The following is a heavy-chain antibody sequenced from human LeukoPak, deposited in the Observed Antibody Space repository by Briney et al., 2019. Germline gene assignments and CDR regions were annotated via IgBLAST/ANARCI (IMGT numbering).Heavy chain of an antibody. V-gene: IGHV3-66*01. Sequence: GGSLRLSCAASGFTVSSNYISWVSQAPGKGLEWGSVIYSGDIKYYAHSGKGTFTISRDNSKNTLYLQMNSLRAEDTAVYYCARGATTTVTTDYWGQGTLVTVSS. J-gene: IGHJ4*02. CDR2: IYSGDIK. CDR1: GFTVSSNY. D-gene: IGHD4-17*01. CDR3: ARGATTTVTTDY.